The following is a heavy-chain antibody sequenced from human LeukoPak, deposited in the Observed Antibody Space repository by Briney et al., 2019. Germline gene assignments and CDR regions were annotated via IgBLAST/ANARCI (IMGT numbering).Heavy chain of an antibody. CDR2: IYPDDSNT. CDR1: GYTFTTYW. Sequence: GESLKISCKVSGYTFTTYWIGWVRQMPGKGLEWMGIIYPDDSNTRYSPSFQGQVTISADKSISTAYLQWSSLKASDTAMYYCARPQDSSSWMAFDIWGQGTVVTVSS. CDR3: ARPQDSSSWMAFDI. D-gene: IGHD6-13*01. J-gene: IGHJ3*02. V-gene: IGHV5-51*01.